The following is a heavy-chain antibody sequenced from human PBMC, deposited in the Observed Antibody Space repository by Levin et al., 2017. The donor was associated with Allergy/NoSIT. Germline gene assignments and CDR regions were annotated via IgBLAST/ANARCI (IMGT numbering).Heavy chain of an antibody. CDR2: ISTTSTYI. CDR3: ARTFLDLPNYFDY. D-gene: IGHD1-7*01. CDR1: GFTFSDYS. V-gene: IGHV3-21*01. Sequence: KAGGSLRLSCAASGFTFSDYSMNWVRQAPGKGLEWIAFISTTSTYIYYAESLKGRFTISRDNAKNSLFLQMNSLRAEDTAVYYCARTFLDLPNYFDYWGQGTLVTVSS. J-gene: IGHJ4*02.